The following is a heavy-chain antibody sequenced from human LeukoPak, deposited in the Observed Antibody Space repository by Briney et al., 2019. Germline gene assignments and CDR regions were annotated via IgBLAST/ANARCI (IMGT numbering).Heavy chain of an antibody. Sequence: SETLSLTCTVSGGSLSSGGYYWSWVRQHPGRGLEWIGYIYYSGSTYYNPSLKSRVTISVDTSKNQFSLKLSSVTAADTAVYYCARGRGRSGSPDYWGQGTLVTVSS. J-gene: IGHJ4*02. V-gene: IGHV4-31*03. CDR1: GGSLSSGGYY. D-gene: IGHD3-10*01. CDR3: ARGRGRSGSPDY. CDR2: IYYSGST.